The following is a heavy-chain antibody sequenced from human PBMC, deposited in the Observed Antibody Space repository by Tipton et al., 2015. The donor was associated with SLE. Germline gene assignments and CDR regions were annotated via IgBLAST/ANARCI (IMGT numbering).Heavy chain of an antibody. CDR2: IGTAGDP. J-gene: IGHJ4*02. D-gene: IGHD3-22*01. Sequence: SLRLSCAASGFTFSSYDMHWVRQATGKGLEWVSAIGTAGDPYYPGSVKGRFTISRDNSKNTLYLQMSSLRAEDTAVYYCVRGTYYYDRSHFDYWGQGTLVTVSS. CDR3: VRGTYYYDRSHFDY. V-gene: IGHV3-13*05. CDR1: GFTFSSYD.